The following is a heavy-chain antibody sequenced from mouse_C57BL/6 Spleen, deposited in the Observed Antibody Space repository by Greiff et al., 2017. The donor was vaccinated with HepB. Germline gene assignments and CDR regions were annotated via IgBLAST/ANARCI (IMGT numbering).Heavy chain of an antibody. D-gene: IGHD1-1*01. CDR1: GYAFTNYL. J-gene: IGHJ2*01. Sequence: VQLQQSGAELVRPGTSVKVSCKASGYAFTNYLMEWVKQRPGQGLEWIGVIYPGSGGTNYNEKFKGKATLTADKSSSTAYMQLSSLTSEDSAVYFCAIYYYERDYWGQGTTLTVSS. CDR3: AIYYYERDY. CDR2: IYPGSGGT. V-gene: IGHV1-54*01.